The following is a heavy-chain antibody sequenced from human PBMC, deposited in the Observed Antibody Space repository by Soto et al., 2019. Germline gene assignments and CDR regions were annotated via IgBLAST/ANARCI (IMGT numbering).Heavy chain of an antibody. V-gene: IGHV4-30-2*01. CDR2: SYHSGST. J-gene: IGHJ5*02. Sequence: QLQLQESGSGLVKPSQTLSLTCAVSGGSISSGGYSWSWIRQPPGKDLGWLGYSYHSGSTYYNPALNSRVTISVDRPKNRCALKLSSVAAADTAVSYCAIVPTSWGQGTLVTVSS. CDR1: GGSISSGGYS. CDR3: AIVPTS.